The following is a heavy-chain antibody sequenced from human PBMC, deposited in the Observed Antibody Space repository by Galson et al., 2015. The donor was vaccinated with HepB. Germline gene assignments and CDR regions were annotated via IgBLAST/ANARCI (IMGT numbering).Heavy chain of an antibody. J-gene: IGHJ4*02. CDR2: ISYDGSNK. D-gene: IGHD3-10*01. Sequence: SLRLSCAASGFTFSSYAMHWVRQAPGKGLEWVAVISYDGSNKYYADSVKGRFTISRDNSKNTLYLQMNSLRAEDTAVYYCAREAKGSGSSPFDYWGQGTLVTVSS. CDR3: AREAKGSGSSPFDY. CDR1: GFTFSSYA. V-gene: IGHV3-30-3*01.